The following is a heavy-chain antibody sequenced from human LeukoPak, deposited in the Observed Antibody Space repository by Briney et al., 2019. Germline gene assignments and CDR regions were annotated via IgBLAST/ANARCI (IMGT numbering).Heavy chain of an antibody. CDR3: ARTVTTTSDCFDP. J-gene: IGHJ5*02. V-gene: IGHV3-53*01. Sequence: QAGGSLRLSCAVSGFTVGSNYMSWVRQALGKGLEWVSVIYGGGTTYYADSVKGRFTISRDNSKNTLYLQMNSLRAEDTAVYYCARTVTTTSDCFDPWGQGTLVTVSS. CDR2: IYGGGTT. D-gene: IGHD4-17*01. CDR1: GFTVGSNY.